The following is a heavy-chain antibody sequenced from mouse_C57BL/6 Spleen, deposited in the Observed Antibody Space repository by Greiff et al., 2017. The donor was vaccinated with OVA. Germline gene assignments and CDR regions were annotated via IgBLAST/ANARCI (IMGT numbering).Heavy chain of an antibody. CDR3: ARAAQATGYYAMDY. J-gene: IGHJ4*01. CDR2: IYPGDGDT. Sequence: VQLQQSGPELVKPGASVKISCKASGYAFSSSWMNWVKQRPGKGLEWIGRIYPGDGDTNYTGKFKGKATLTADKSSSTAYMQLSSLTSEDAAIYFCARAAQATGYYAMDYWGQGTSVTVSS. V-gene: IGHV1-82*01. CDR1: GYAFSSSW. D-gene: IGHD3-2*02.